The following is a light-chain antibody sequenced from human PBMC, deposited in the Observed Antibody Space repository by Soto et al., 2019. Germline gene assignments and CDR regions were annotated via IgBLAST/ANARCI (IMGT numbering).Light chain of an antibody. Sequence: ETVLTQSPGTLSLSPGERVTVSCRASQTVDSSYLAWYQQKPGQAPRLLIYGASSRATGIPDRFSGSGSGTDFTLTIRRREPEDFAVYYCQQYGTPPLTFGGGTKVEIK. CDR1: QTVDSSY. CDR2: GAS. J-gene: IGKJ4*01. V-gene: IGKV3-20*01. CDR3: QQYGTPPLT.